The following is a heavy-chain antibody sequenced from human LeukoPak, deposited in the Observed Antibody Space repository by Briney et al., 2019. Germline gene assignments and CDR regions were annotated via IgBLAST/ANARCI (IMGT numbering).Heavy chain of an antibody. J-gene: IGHJ6*03. D-gene: IGHD6-19*01. CDR1: GYTFTSYG. CDR2: ISAYNGNT. Sequence: RASVRVSCKASGYTFTSYGISWVRQAPGQGLEWMGWISAYNGNTNYAQKLQGRVTITTDTSTSTAYMELRSLRSDDTAVYYCARGSKLAVAGTGYYYYMDVWGKGTTVTVSS. CDR3: ARGSKLAVAGTGYYYYMDV. V-gene: IGHV1-18*01.